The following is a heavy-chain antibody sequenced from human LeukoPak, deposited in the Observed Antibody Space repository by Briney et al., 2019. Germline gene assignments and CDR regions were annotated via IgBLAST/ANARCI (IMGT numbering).Heavy chain of an antibody. V-gene: IGHV1-8*02. CDR1: GYTFTSYG. J-gene: IGHJ4*02. Sequence: GASVKVSCKASGYTFTSYGINWVRQATGHGLEWMGRMNPDTGFTGYAQKVRGRVTMTRDTSMSTAYMELSSLRSEDTAVYYCARGGTLSSGSLRAFDIWGQGTLVTVSS. D-gene: IGHD3-22*01. CDR3: ARGGTLSSGSLRAFDI. CDR2: MNPDTGFT.